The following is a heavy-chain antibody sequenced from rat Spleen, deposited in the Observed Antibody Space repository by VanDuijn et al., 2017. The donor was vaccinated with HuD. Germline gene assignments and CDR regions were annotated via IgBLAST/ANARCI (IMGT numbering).Heavy chain of an antibody. Sequence: EVQLVESGGGLVQPGRSLKLSCAASGFTFSNYGMAWVRQAPTKGLEWVATISYDGSSTYYRDSVKGRFTISRDNAKSTLYLQMDSLRSEDTATYYCARLGAGIPEYFDYWGQGVMVTVSS. CDR1: GFTFSNYG. CDR2: ISYDGSST. D-gene: IGHD1-4*01. V-gene: IGHV5-29*01. J-gene: IGHJ2*01. CDR3: ARLGAGIPEYFDY.